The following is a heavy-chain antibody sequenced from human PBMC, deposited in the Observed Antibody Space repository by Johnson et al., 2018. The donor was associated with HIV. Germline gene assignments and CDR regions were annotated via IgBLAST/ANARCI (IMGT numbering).Heavy chain of an antibody. D-gene: IGHD3-10*01. Sequence: VQLVESGGGFVQPGRSLRLSCAASGFTFDDYAMHWVRQAPGKGLEWVSGISWHSGSIGYADSVKGRFTISRDNAKNSLYLQMNSLRAEDTALYYCAKDIDELLWFIDAFDIWGQGTMVTVSS. CDR1: GFTFDDYA. CDR2: ISWHSGSI. V-gene: IGHV3-9*01. CDR3: AKDIDELLWFIDAFDI. J-gene: IGHJ3*02.